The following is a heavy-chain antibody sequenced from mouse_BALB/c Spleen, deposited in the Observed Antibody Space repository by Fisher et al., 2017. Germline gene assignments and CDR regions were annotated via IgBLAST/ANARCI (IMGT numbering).Heavy chain of an antibody. V-gene: IGHV14-2*02. J-gene: IGHJ1*01. Sequence: KFKGKATITADTSSNTAYLQLSSLTSEDTAVYYCARIYGWYFDVWGAGTTVTVSS. CDR3: ARIYGWYFDV. D-gene: IGHD1-1*01.